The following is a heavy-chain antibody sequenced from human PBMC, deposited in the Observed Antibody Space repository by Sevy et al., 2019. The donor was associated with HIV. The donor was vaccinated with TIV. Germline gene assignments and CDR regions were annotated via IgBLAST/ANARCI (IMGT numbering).Heavy chain of an antibody. V-gene: IGHV3-15*01. D-gene: IGHD1-26*01. CDR2: IKSNTDGGTT. Sequence: GGSLRLSCAASGFTFSNAWMSWVRQAPGKGLEWVGRIKSNTDGGTTDYAAPVKGRFTISRDESKNTLYVEMNSLKTEDTAIYYCTTDSKKRGLSELLDYWGQGTLVTVSS. CDR1: GFTFSNAW. J-gene: IGHJ4*02. CDR3: TTDSKKRGLSELLDY.